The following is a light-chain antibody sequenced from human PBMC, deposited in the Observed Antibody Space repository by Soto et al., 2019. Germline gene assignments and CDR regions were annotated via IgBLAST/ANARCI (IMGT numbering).Light chain of an antibody. CDR1: QTVNHN. V-gene: IGKV3-15*01. J-gene: IGKJ2*01. CDR2: RAS. CDR3: QQYGSSPYT. Sequence: EIVMTQSPATLSVSPGESATLSCRASQTVNHNLAWYLQRPGQAPRLLIYRASTRAPGIAARFSGSGSGTEFTLTISSLQSEDFAVYYCQQYGSSPYTFGQGTKLEIK.